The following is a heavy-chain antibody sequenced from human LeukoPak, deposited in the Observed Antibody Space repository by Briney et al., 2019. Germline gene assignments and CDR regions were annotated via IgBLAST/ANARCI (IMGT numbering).Heavy chain of an antibody. CDR1: GGSFSGYY. CDR2: INHSGST. CDR3: ARERSEQWLAPEYFDY. D-gene: IGHD6-19*01. V-gene: IGHV4-34*01. Sequence: SETLSLTCAVYGGSFSGYYWSWIRQPPGKGLEWIGEINHSGSTNYNPSLKSRVTISVDTSKNQFSLKLSSVTAADTAVYYCARERSEQWLAPEYFDYWGQGTLVTVSS. J-gene: IGHJ4*02.